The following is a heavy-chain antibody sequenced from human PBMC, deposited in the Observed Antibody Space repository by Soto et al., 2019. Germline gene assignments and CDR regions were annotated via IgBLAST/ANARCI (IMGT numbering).Heavy chain of an antibody. J-gene: IGHJ4*02. D-gene: IGHD4-17*01. CDR2: INHSGST. Sequence: QVQLQQWGAGLLKPSETLSLTCAVYGGSFSGYYWSWIRQPPGKGLEWIGEINHSGSTNYNPSLKSRVTISVDTSKNQFSLKLSSVTAADTAVYYCARGHQDDYGALLWYWGQGTLVTVSS. V-gene: IGHV4-34*01. CDR1: GGSFSGYY. CDR3: ARGHQDDYGALLWY.